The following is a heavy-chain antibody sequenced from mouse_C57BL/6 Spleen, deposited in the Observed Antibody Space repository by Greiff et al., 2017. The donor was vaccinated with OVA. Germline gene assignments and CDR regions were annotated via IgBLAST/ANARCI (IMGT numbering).Heavy chain of an antibody. D-gene: IGHD2-1*01. CDR3: ARGYGNYEAWFAY. CDR2: IDPSDSYT. Sequence: VQQQQPGAELVKPGASVKLSCKASGYTFTSYWMQWVKQRPGQGLEWIGEIDPSDSYTNYNQKFKGKATLTVDTSSSTAYMQLSSLTSEDSAVYYCARGYGNYEAWFAYWGQGTLVTVSA. V-gene: IGHV1-50*01. J-gene: IGHJ3*01. CDR1: GYTFTSYW.